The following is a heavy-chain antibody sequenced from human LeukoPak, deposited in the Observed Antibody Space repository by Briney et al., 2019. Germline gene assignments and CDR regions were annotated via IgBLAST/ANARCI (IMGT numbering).Heavy chain of an antibody. V-gene: IGHV1-8*01. D-gene: IGHD3-9*01. Sequence: GASVKVSCKASGYTFTSCDINWVRQATGQGLEWMGWMNPNSGNTGYAQKFQGRVTMTRNTSISTAYMELSSLRSEDTAVYYCARSAGNYDILTALLGYYYYYGMDVWGQGTTVTVSS. CDR3: ARSAGNYDILTALLGYYYYYGMDV. CDR2: MNPNSGNT. CDR1: GYTFTSCD. J-gene: IGHJ6*02.